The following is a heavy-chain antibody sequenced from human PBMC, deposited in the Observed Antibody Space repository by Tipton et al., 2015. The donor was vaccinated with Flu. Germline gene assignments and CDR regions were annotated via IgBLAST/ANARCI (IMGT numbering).Heavy chain of an antibody. J-gene: IGHJ3*02. V-gene: IGHV4-34*01. CDR1: GGSFSGYY. Sequence: TLSLTCAVYGGSFSGYYWSWIRQPPGKGLEWIGEINHSGSTNYNPSLKSRVTISADTSKNQFSLKLSSVTAADTAVYYCARGLGIWAFDIWGQGTMVTVSS. D-gene: IGHD7-27*01. CDR3: ARGLGIWAFDI. CDR2: INHSGST.